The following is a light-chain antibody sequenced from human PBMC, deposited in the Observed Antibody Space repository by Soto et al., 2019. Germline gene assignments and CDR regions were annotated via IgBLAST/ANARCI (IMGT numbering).Light chain of an antibody. CDR2: SNN. Sequence: QSVLTQPPSASGTPGQRVTISCSGSSSNIGSKTVNWYQQLPGTAPKILIYSNNQRPSGVPDRFSGSKSGTSASLAIGGLQSEDEADYYCAAWDDSLNGWVFGGGTKLTVL. CDR1: SSNIGSKT. V-gene: IGLV1-44*01. CDR3: AAWDDSLNGWV. J-gene: IGLJ3*02.